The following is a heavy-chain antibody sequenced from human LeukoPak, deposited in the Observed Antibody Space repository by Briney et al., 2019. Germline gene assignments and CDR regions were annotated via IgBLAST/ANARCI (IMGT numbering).Heavy chain of an antibody. D-gene: IGHD2-2*01. CDR1: GFTFSSYA. Sequence: GGSLRLSCAASGFTFSSYAMSWVRQAPGKGLEWVSAISGSGGSTYYADSVKGRFTISRDNSKNTLYLQMNSLRAEDTAVYSCAKDRYCSSTSCSPNWFDPWGQGTLVTVSS. V-gene: IGHV3-23*01. CDR3: AKDRYCSSTSCSPNWFDP. CDR2: ISGSGGST. J-gene: IGHJ5*02.